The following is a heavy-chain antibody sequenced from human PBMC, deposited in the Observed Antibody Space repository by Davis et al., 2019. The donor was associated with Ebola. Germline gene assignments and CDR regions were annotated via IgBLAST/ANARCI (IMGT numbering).Heavy chain of an antibody. CDR2: IRSKAYGGTT. J-gene: IGHJ6*04. CDR1: GFTFGDYA. CDR3: TRLDYGMDV. V-gene: IGHV3-49*03. Sequence: GESLKISCTASGFTFGDYAMSWFRQAPGKGLEWVGFIRSKAYGGTTEYAASVKGRFTVSRDDSKNMAYLQMNSLRIEDTAVYYCTRLDYGMDVWGKGTTVTVST.